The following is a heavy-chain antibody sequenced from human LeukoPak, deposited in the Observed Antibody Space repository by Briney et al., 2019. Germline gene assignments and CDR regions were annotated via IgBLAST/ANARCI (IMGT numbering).Heavy chain of an antibody. CDR1: GGSFSGYS. J-gene: IGHJ3*02. CDR3: ARGLYSGSPRDAFDI. Sequence: SETLSLTCAVYGGSFSGYSWSWIRQPPGKGLEWIGEINHSGSSNYNPSLKGRINISVDTSKSQFSLNLISVTAADTAVYYCARGLYSGSPRDAFDIWGKGTMVTVS. V-gene: IGHV4-34*01. CDR2: INHSGSS. D-gene: IGHD5-12*01.